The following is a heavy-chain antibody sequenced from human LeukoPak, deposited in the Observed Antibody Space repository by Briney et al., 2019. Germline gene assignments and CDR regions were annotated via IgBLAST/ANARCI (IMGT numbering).Heavy chain of an antibody. V-gene: IGHV4-59*01. CDR3: ARAPPYSGYEAWFDY. Sequence: PSETLSLTCTVSGGSISSYYWSWIRQPPGKGLEWIGYIYNSGSTNYNPSLKSRVTISVDTSKNQFSLKLSSVTAADTAVYYCARAPPYSGYEAWFDYWGQGTLVTVSS. D-gene: IGHD5-12*01. J-gene: IGHJ4*02. CDR1: GGSISSYY. CDR2: IYNSGST.